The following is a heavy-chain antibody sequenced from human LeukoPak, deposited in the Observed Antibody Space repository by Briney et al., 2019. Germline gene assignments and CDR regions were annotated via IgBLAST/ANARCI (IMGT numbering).Heavy chain of an antibody. D-gene: IGHD6-19*01. V-gene: IGHV1-8*01. CDR1: GYTFTSYD. CDR3: ARGLESVAQTDWFDP. Sequence: GASVKVSCKASGYTFTSYDINWVRQATGQGLEWMGWMNPNSGNTGYAQKFQGRVTMTRNTSISTAYMELSSLRSEDTAVYYCARGLESVAQTDWFDPWGQGTLVTVSS. CDR2: MNPNSGNT. J-gene: IGHJ5*02.